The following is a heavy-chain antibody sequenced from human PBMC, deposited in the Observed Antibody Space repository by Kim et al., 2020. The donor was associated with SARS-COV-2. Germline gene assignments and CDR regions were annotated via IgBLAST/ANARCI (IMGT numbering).Heavy chain of an antibody. CDR1: GFTFSTYG. J-gene: IGHJ4*02. CDR3: ARDGRSSSYY. V-gene: IGHV3-33*01. Sequence: GGSLRLSCVASGFTFSTYGLHWVRQAPGKGLEWVAFIWNDGSNQHYEDSVKGRFTISRDSSKNTLYLQMNSLRAEDTAVYYCARDGRSSSYYWGQGTLVTVSS. CDR2: IWNDGSNQ. D-gene: IGHD6-6*01.